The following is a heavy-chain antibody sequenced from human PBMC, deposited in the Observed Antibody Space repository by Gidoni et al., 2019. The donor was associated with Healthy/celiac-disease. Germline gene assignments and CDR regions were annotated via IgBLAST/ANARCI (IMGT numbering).Heavy chain of an antibody. CDR3: AKGGSRATKYDY. CDR1: GFTFSSYA. CDR2: ISGSGGST. J-gene: IGHJ4*02. Sequence: EGQRLESGGGVVQPGGSLRLSCEASGFTFSSYAMSWVRQAPGKGLEWVSAISGSGGSTYYADSVNGRFTISRDNSKNTLYLQMNSLRAEDTAVYYCAKGGSRATKYDYWGQGTLVTVSS. D-gene: IGHD5-12*01. V-gene: IGHV3-23*01.